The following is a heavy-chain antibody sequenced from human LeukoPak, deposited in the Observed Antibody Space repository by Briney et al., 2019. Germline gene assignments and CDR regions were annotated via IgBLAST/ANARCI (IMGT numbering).Heavy chain of an antibody. CDR2: INPNTGGT. CDR1: GYDFNAYH. J-gene: IGHJ4*02. Sequence: ASVKVSCKASGYDFNAYHMHWVRQAPGQGLEWMGWINPNTGGTNYAQKFQGRVTVTRDTSINTAYMELSGLTSDGTAMYYCAGLTTATTYLDYWGQGTLVTVSS. CDR3: AGLTTATTYLDY. D-gene: IGHD4-17*01. V-gene: IGHV1-2*02.